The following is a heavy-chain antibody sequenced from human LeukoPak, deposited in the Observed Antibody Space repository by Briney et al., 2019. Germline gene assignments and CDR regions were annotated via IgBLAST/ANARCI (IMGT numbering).Heavy chain of an antibody. CDR1: GDSVSSNSAA. CDR3: ARVWITMIVGLRGGDAFDI. Sequence: SQTLSLTCAISGDSVSSNSAAWNWIRQSPSRGLEWLGRTYYRSKWYNDYAVSVKSRITINPDTSKNQFSLQLNSVTPEDTAVYYCARVWITMIVGLRGGDAFDIWGQGTMVTVSS. V-gene: IGHV6-1*01. D-gene: IGHD3-22*01. J-gene: IGHJ3*02. CDR2: TYYRSKWYN.